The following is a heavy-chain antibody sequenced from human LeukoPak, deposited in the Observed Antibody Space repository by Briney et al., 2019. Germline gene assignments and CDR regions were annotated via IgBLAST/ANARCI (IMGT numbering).Heavy chain of an antibody. CDR1: GFSFSSRS. Sequence: SGGSLRLSCAGSGFSFSSRSMNWVRQTPRKGLEWVSYISSSSSSIYYADSVKRRFTISRDNSKSTLSLQMNSLRAEDTAIYYCATYRQVLLPFESWGQGTLVTVSS. CDR3: ATYRQVLLPFES. CDR2: ISSSSSSI. J-gene: IGHJ4*02. V-gene: IGHV3-48*01. D-gene: IGHD2-8*02.